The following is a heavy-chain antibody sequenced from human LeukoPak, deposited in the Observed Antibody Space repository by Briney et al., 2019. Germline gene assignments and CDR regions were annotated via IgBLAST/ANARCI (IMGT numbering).Heavy chain of an antibody. CDR1: GFTFSSYV. Sequence: PGGSLRLSCAASGFTFSSYVMNWVRQAPGKGLEWVSYISSSGSTIYYADSVKGRFTISRDNAKNSLYLQMNSLRAEDTAIYYCARDKKDGYHYGMDVWDQGTTVTVSS. V-gene: IGHV3-48*03. CDR2: ISSSGSTI. CDR3: ARDKKDGYHYGMDV. J-gene: IGHJ6*02.